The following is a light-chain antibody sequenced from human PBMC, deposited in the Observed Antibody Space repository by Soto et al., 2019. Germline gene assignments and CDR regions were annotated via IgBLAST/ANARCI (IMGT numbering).Light chain of an antibody. Sequence: QSVLTQPPSASGSPGQSVTISCTGTSTDVGAYNYVSWYQQHPGKAPKLMIYGVSNRPSGVSNRFSGSKSGNTASLTISGLQAEDEADYYCTSYTSSTTLRVFGGGTQLTVL. CDR3: TSYTSSTTLRV. J-gene: IGLJ3*02. CDR2: GVS. CDR1: STDVGAYNY. V-gene: IGLV2-14*01.